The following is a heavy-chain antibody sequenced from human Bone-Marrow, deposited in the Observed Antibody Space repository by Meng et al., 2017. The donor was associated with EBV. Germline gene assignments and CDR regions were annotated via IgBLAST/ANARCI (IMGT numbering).Heavy chain of an antibody. CDR1: GASLSGSNW. J-gene: IGHJ4*02. V-gene: IGHV4-4*02. CDR3: ARGNAYNVPSFDY. Sequence: QVLLLGAGPGLGSASGTLSHTCPLFGASLSGSNWWSWVRQPPGKGLEWIGEIWHGGNTNYNPSLKSRVTISVDKSGNQFSLNLNSVTAADTAVYYCARGNAYNVPSFDYWGQGTLVTVSS. D-gene: IGHD5-24*01. CDR2: IWHGGNT.